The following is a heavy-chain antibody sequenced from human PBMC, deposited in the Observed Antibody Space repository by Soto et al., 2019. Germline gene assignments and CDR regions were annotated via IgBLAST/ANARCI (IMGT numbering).Heavy chain of an antibody. CDR3: ARHAPKEDVLRYFYWLLAEFDY. D-gene: IGHD3-9*01. CDR2: IYYSGST. V-gene: IGHV4-39*01. CDR1: GCSISSSSYY. Sequence: QLQLQESGPGLVKPSETLSLTCTVSGCSISSSSYYWGRIRQPPGQGLEWIGSIYYSGSTYYNPSLKSRFTISVETSKDQFPLKLGSVTAADPAVYYCARHAPKEDVLRYFYWLLAEFDYWGQGTLVTVSS. J-gene: IGHJ4*02.